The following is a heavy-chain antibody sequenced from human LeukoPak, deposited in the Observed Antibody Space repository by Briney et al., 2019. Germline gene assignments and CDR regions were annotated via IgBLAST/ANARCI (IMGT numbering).Heavy chain of an antibody. CDR3: AVRGHRYSRD. V-gene: IGHV4-4*09. D-gene: IGHD2-15*01. CDR1: GDSVSSGY. J-gene: IGHJ1*01. CDR2: IYDSGIT. Sequence: SETLSLTCTVSGDSVSSGYWNWIRQPPGKGLEWIGYIYDSGITDYSPSLKSRLTMSVDASNNQFPLTLSSVTAADTAVYYCAVRGHRYSRDWGQGILVTVSS.